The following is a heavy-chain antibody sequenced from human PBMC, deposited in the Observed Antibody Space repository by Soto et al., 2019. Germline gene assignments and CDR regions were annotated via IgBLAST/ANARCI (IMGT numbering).Heavy chain of an antibody. CDR2: INPSGGST. V-gene: IGHV1-46*03. CDR1: GGTFSIYA. J-gene: IGHJ5*02. D-gene: IGHD2-2*01. CDR3: ARAYPFIVVVPAANNWFDP. Sequence: ASVKVSCTASGGTFSIYAISRVRQAPGQGLEWMGIINPSGGSTSYAQKFQGRVTMTRDTSTSTVYMELSSLRSEDTAVYYCARAYPFIVVVPAANNWFDPWGQGTLVTVSS.